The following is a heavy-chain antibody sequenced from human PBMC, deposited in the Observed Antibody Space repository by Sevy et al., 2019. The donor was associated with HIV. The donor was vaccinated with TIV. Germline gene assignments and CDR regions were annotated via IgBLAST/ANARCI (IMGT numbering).Heavy chain of an antibody. J-gene: IGHJ4*02. D-gene: IGHD6-13*01. CDR3: ARESPIAAAGTLG. V-gene: IGHV3-11*01. CDR2: ISSSGSTI. Sequence: GGSLRLSCAASGFTFSDYYMSWIRQAPGKGLEWVSYISSSGSTIYYADSVKGRFTISMDNAKNSLYLQMNSLRAEDTAVYYCARESPIAAAGTLGWGQGTLVTVSS. CDR1: GFTFSDYY.